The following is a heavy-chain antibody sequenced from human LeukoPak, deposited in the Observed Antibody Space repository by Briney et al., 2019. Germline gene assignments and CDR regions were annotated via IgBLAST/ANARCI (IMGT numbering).Heavy chain of an antibody. CDR3: AKQGCSGGSCYFGY. Sequence: PGGSLRLSCAASGFTFSNYAMSWVRQAPGKGLEWVSGISGSDYSTYYADSVKGRFTISRDNSKNTLYLQMNSLRAEDTAVYNCAKQGCSGGSCYFGYWGQGTLVTVSS. V-gene: IGHV3-23*01. D-gene: IGHD2-15*01. CDR2: ISGSDYST. J-gene: IGHJ4*02. CDR1: GFTFSNYA.